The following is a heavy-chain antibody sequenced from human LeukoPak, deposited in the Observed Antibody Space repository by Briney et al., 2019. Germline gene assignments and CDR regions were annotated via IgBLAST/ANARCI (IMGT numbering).Heavy chain of an antibody. CDR3: ARIVVGHSYGYGYYYYMDV. Sequence: PSETLSLTCAVYGGSFSGYYWSWIRQPPGKGLEWMGEINHNGSTNYNPSLKRRVTISVDTSKNQFSLKLSSVTAADTAVYYCARIVVGHSYGYGYYYYMDVWGKGTTVTISS. CDR2: INHNGST. J-gene: IGHJ6*03. V-gene: IGHV4-34*01. D-gene: IGHD5-18*01. CDR1: GGSFSGYY.